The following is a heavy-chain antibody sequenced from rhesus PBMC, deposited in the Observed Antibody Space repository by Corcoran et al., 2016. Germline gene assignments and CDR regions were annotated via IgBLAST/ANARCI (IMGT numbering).Heavy chain of an antibody. CDR1: GYTFTDYS. V-gene: IGHV1-111*02. Sequence: EVQLVQSGAEVKKPGASVKISCKASGYTFTDYSLHWVRQAPGKGLEWMGRVDPEDGDERHAQKVQDRVTITADTSTDTAYLELSSRRSEDTAVYYCATDRYGLDSWGQGVVVTVSS. J-gene: IGHJ6*01. CDR3: ATDRYGLDS. CDR2: VDPEDGDE.